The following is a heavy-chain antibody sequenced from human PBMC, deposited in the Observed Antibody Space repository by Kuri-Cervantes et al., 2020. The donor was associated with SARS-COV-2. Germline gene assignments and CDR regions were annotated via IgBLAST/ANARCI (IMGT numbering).Heavy chain of an antibody. CDR2: ISSSSSYI. CDR3: ARDRGEDIVVVVAASAYDY. CDR1: AFTFSSYS. V-gene: IGHV3-21*01. Sequence: LSLTCAASAFTFSSYSMNWVRQAPGKGLEWVSSISSSSSYIYYADSVKGRLTISRDNAKNSLYLQMNSLRAEDTAVYYCARDRGEDIVVVVAASAYDYWGQGTLVTVSS. D-gene: IGHD2-15*01. J-gene: IGHJ4*02.